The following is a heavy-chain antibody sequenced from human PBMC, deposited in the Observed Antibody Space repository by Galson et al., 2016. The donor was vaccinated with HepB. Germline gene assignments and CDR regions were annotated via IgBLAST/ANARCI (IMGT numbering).Heavy chain of an antibody. CDR1: GLTFGSYT. J-gene: IGHJ6*02. CDR3: AGGRSHYYGMDV. Sequence: SLRLSCAASGLTFGSYTMTWVRQAPGKGLEWVSAITSSGSLTYYADSVKGRFTISRDNAKASVYLQMHSLRAEDTAVYYCAGGRSHYYGMDVWGQGTTVTVS. CDR2: ITSSGSLT. V-gene: IGHV3-21*04.